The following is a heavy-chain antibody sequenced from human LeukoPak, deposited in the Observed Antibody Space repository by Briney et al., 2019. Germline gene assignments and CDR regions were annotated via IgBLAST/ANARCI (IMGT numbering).Heavy chain of an antibody. J-gene: IGHJ6*03. CDR2: ISGSGGST. CDR3: ARDPYSGSYGNCYYCFMDV. V-gene: IGHV3-23*01. Sequence: GGSLRLSCAASGFTFSSYAMSWVRQAPGKGLEWVSAISGSGGSTYYADSVKGRFTISRDNSKNTLYLQMNSLRAEDTAVYYCARDPYSGSYGNCYYCFMDVWGKGTTVTISS. D-gene: IGHD1-26*01. CDR1: GFTFSSYA.